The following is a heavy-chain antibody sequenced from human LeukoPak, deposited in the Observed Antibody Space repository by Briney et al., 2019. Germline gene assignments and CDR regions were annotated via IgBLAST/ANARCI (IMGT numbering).Heavy chain of an antibody. Sequence: ASVKVSCKTSDYTFTSYGITWVRQAPGQGLEWMGWISTYNGKTNYADKFQGRVTMTTDTFTKTVYMHLRSLRSGDTALYYCARGPYYGDLNPDYFDYWGQGTLVTVSS. D-gene: IGHD3-16*01. CDR1: DYTFTSYG. CDR2: ISTYNGKT. V-gene: IGHV1-18*01. CDR3: ARGPYYGDLNPDYFDY. J-gene: IGHJ4*02.